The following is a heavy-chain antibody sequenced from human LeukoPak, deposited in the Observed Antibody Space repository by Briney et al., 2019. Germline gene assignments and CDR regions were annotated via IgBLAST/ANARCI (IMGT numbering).Heavy chain of an antibody. D-gene: IGHD2-15*01. J-gene: IGHJ4*02. V-gene: IGHV1-3*01. CDR3: ASGASGGSRRNFDY. Sequence: ASVKVSCKASGYTFTSYAMHWVRQTPGQRLEWMGWINAGNGNTKYSQKFQGGVTMTRNTSISTAYMELSSLRSEDTAVYYCASGASGGSRRNFDYWGQGTLVTVSS. CDR2: INAGNGNT. CDR1: GYTFTSYA.